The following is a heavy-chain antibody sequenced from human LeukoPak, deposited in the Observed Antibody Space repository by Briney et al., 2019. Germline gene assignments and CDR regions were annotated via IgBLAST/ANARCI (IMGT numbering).Heavy chain of an antibody. CDR2: ISSNGGST. CDR3: VKRLNNYFDY. D-gene: IGHD4/OR15-4a*01. J-gene: IGHJ4*02. Sequence: PGGSLRLSCSASGFTFSSYAMHWVRQAPGKGLEFVSGISSNGGSTYYTDPVKGRLTISRDNSKNTVYLQMSSLRPEDTAVCFCVKRLNNYFDYWGQGTLVTVSS. CDR1: GFTFSSYA. V-gene: IGHV3-64D*06.